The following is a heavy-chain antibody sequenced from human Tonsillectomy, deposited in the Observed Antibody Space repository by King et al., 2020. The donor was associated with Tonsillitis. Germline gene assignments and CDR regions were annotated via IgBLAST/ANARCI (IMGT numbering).Heavy chain of an antibody. Sequence: VQLVESGGNLVKPGGSLRLSCAASGFTLSDYYMSWIRQAPGKGPEWVSYISSSGSTIYYTDSVKGRFTISRDNAKNSLYLQMNSLRAEDTAVYYCARIWIHLWSPDYWGQGTLVTVSS. D-gene: IGHD5-18*01. CDR1: GFTLSDYY. CDR3: ARIWIHLWSPDY. CDR2: ISSSGSTI. J-gene: IGHJ4*02. V-gene: IGHV3-11*01.